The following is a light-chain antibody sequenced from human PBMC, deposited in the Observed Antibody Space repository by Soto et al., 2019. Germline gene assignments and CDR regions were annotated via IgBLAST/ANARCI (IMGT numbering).Light chain of an antibody. CDR3: QQYHNWPYT. Sequence: EILMTQSPATLPVSPGERATLSCRASQSVSANLAWYQQTPGQAPRLLISGASTTATGIPARFSGSGSGTEFTLTISSLQSEDFAVYYCQQYHNWPYTFGQGTKLEIK. V-gene: IGKV3-15*01. CDR2: GAS. CDR1: QSVSAN. J-gene: IGKJ2*01.